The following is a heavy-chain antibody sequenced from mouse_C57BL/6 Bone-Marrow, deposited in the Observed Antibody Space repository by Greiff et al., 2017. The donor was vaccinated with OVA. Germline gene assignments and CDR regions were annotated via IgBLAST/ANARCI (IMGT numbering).Heavy chain of an antibody. V-gene: IGHV1-4*01. J-gene: IGHJ3*01. CDR1: GYTFTSYT. CDR3: ARRDSNYSLFAY. CDR2: IIPSSGYT. D-gene: IGHD2-5*01. Sequence: QVQLKQSGAELARPGASVKMSCKASGYTFTSYTMHWVKQRPGQGLEWIGYIIPSSGYTKYNQKFKDKATLTADKSSSTAYMQLSSLTSEDSAVYYCARRDSNYSLFAYWGQGTLVTVSA.